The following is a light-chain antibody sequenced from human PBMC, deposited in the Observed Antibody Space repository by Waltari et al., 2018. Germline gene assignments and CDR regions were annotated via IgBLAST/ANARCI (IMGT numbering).Light chain of an antibody. V-gene: IGKV3-20*01. CDR3: QQYGSSLWT. J-gene: IGKJ1*01. CDR2: GAS. CDR1: QRLSSNY. Sequence: EVVLTQSPGTLSLSPGERATLSCRASQRLSSNYLAWYQQKPGQVPRVIIYGASNRATGIPEWCSGSGSGTDCTLTISRLEPEDFAVYYCQQYGSSLWTFGQGTKVESK.